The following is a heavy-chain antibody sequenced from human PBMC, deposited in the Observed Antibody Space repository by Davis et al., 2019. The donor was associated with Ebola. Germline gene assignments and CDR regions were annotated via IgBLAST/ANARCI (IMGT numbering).Heavy chain of an antibody. Sequence: GESLKISCAASGFIFSSYDMHWVRQATGKGLEWVSAIGTAGDTYYPGSVKGRFTISREKAKNSLYLQMNSLRGEDTAVYYCARAGFGEIYFDYWGQGTLVTVSS. D-gene: IGHD3-10*01. V-gene: IGHV3-13*01. CDR1: GFIFSSYD. J-gene: IGHJ4*02. CDR2: IGTAGDT. CDR3: ARAGFGEIYFDY.